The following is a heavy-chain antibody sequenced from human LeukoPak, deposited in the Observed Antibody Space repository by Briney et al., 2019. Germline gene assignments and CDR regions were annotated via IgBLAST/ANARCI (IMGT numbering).Heavy chain of an antibody. J-gene: IGHJ4*02. D-gene: IGHD3-3*01. CDR3: ARGYYDFWSGYSSGGI. CDR2: IIPIFGTA. Sequence: SXKVSCKASGGTFISYAISWVRQAPGQGLEWMGGIIPIFGTANYAQKFQGRVTITTDESTSTAYMELSSLRSEDTAVYYCARGYYDFWSGYSSGGIWGQGTLVTVSS. CDR1: GGTFISYA. V-gene: IGHV1-69*05.